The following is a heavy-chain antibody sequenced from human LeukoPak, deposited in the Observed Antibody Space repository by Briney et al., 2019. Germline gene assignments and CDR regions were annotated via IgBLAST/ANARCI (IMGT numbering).Heavy chain of an antibody. CDR1: GYTFTSYH. J-gene: IGHJ6*03. CDR3: ARAQGSYYHYYMDV. Sequence: ASVKVSCKASGYTFTSYHLHWVRQAPGQGLEWMGIINPSGGCPNYAQKFQGRVTMTRDMSTSTVNMELSSLRSEDTAVYYCARAQGSYYHYYMDVWGKGTTVTVSS. D-gene: IGHD1-26*01. V-gene: IGHV1-46*01. CDR2: INPSGGCP.